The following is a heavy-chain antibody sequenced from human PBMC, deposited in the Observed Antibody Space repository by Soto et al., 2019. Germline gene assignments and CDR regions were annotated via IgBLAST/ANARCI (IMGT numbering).Heavy chain of an antibody. Sequence: PXESLTISCKGSGYSFTSYWISLVRQMPGKGLEWMGRIDPSDSYTNYSPSFQGRVTISADKSISTAYLQWSSLKASDTAMYYCARAAGVVIINGMDVWGQGTTVTVSS. D-gene: IGHD3-3*01. V-gene: IGHV5-10-1*01. CDR3: ARAAGVVIINGMDV. J-gene: IGHJ6*02. CDR1: GYSFTSYW. CDR2: IDPSDSYT.